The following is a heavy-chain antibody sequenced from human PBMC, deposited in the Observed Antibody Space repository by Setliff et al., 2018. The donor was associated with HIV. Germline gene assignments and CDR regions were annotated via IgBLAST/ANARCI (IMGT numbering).Heavy chain of an antibody. CDR3: ARVFPPIRGAPFGTPPGAFDI. CDR2: IYISGNT. D-gene: IGHD2-2*02. V-gene: IGHV4-4*07. CDR1: GGSISPYY. J-gene: IGHJ3*02. Sequence: SETLSLTCSVSGGSISPYYWSWIRQPAGKGLEWIGRIYISGNTIYNPSLKSRVTMSVDTSKSQFSLILNSVTAADTAVYYCARVFPPIRGAPFGTPPGAFDIWGQGTKVTVS.